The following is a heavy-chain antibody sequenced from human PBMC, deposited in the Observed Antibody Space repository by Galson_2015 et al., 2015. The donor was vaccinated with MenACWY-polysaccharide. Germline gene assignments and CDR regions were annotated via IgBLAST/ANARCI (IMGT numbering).Heavy chain of an antibody. V-gene: IGHV4-38-2*01. Sequence: ETLSLTCAVSDYSIRSGYFWSWIRQPPGKGLEWIASIFHSGTTYYNPSLKSRVTISVDTSKNQFSLKLSSVTAADTAVYYCARVEKYSGSFYILYWGQGTLVTVSS. J-gene: IGHJ4*02. CDR2: IFHSGTT. CDR1: DYSIRSGYF. CDR3: ARVEKYSGSFYILY. D-gene: IGHD1-26*01.